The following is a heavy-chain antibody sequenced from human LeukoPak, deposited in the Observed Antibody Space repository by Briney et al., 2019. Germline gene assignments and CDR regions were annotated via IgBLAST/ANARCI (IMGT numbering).Heavy chain of an antibody. CDR3: AGALGCSSTSRYAGWFDP. V-gene: IGHV4-31*03. CDR1: GGSISSGGYY. D-gene: IGHD2-2*01. J-gene: IGHJ5*02. CDR2: IYYSGST. Sequence: SETLSLTCTVSGGSISSGGYYWSWIRQHPGKGLEWIGYIYYSGSTYYNPSLKSRVTISVDTSKNQFSLKLSSVTAADTAVYYCAGALGCSSTSRYAGWFDPWGQGTLVTVSS.